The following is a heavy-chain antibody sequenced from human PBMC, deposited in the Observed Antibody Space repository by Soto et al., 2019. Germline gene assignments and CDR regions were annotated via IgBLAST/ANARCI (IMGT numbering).Heavy chain of an antibody. Sequence: QVQLQESGPGLVKPSETLSLTCTVSGGSISSYYWSWIRQPPGKGLEWIGYIYYSGSTNYNPSLKSLVTISVDTSKNQFSLKLSSVTAADTAVYYCARGRGYYGMDVWGQGTTVTVSS. D-gene: IGHD3-10*01. CDR3: ARGRGYYGMDV. J-gene: IGHJ6*02. CDR1: GGSISSYY. V-gene: IGHV4-59*01. CDR2: IYYSGST.